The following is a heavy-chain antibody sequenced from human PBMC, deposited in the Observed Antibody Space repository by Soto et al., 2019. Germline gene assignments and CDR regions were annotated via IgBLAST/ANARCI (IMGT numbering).Heavy chain of an antibody. D-gene: IGHD6-19*01. J-gene: IGHJ3*02. CDR2: IYYSGST. CDR1: GGSISSSSYY. CDR3: ARRIELSSGWLTRAFDI. Sequence: QLQLQESGPGLVKPSETLSLTCTVSGGSISSSSYYWGWIRQPPGKGLEWIGSIYYSGSTYYNPSLKSRVTMSVDTSKNQFSLKLSSVTAADTAVYYCARRIELSSGWLTRAFDIWGQGTMVTVSS. V-gene: IGHV4-39*01.